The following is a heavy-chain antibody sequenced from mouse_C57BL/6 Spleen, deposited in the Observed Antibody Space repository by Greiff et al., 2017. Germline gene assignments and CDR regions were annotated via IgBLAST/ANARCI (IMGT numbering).Heavy chain of an antibody. Sequence: EVQLQQSVAELVRPGASVKLSCKASGFNIKNTYMHWVKQRPEQGLEWIGRIDPATGYTKSAPKFQGKATITADTSSNTADLQRSSLSAEDTANYYGAYLQDARDYWGQGTAVTVSS. CDR2: IDPATGYT. V-gene: IGHV14-3*01. J-gene: IGHJ4*01. CDR1: GFNIKNTY. CDR3: AYLQDARDY. D-gene: IGHD2-1*01.